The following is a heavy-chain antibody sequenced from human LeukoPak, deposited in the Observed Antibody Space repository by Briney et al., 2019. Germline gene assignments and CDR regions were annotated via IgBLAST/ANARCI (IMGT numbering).Heavy chain of an antibody. CDR1: GGTFSSYA. CDR2: IIPIFGTA. V-gene: IGHV1-69*01. J-gene: IGHJ1*01. CDR3: ARGYCSSTSCWAPTLPGEYFQH. Sequence: SVKVSCKASGGTFSSYAISWVRQAPGQGLEWMGGIIPIFGTANYAQKFQGRVTIIADESTSTAYMELSSLRSEDTAVYYCARGYCSSTSCWAPTLPGEYFQHWGQGTLVTVSS. D-gene: IGHD2-2*01.